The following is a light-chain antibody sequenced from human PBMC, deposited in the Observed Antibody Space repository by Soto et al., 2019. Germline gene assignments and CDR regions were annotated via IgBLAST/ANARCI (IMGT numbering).Light chain of an antibody. CDR2: QDS. Sequence: SYALTQPPSVSVSPGQTASITCSGDKLWDKYACWYQQKPGQSPVLVIYQDSKRPSGIPERFSGSNSGNTATLTISGTQAMDEADYYCQAWDSSFYVFGTGTKVTVL. CDR3: QAWDSSFYV. CDR1: KLWDKY. V-gene: IGLV3-1*01. J-gene: IGLJ1*01.